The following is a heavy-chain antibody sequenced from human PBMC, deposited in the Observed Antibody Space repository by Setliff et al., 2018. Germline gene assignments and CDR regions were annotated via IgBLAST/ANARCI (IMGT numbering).Heavy chain of an antibody. CDR1: GFTFSNYG. CDR2: IRNDGTEK. D-gene: IGHD3-9*01. J-gene: IGHJ4*02. V-gene: IGHV3-30*02. Sequence: PGGSLRLSCAASGFTFSNYGMHWVRQAPGKGLEWVAFIRNDGTEKFHADPVKCRFTVSRDNSKNTVFLQMNSLTTDDTAVYYCAKVDQFDLEGLDYWGQGALVTVS. CDR3: AKVDQFDLEGLDY.